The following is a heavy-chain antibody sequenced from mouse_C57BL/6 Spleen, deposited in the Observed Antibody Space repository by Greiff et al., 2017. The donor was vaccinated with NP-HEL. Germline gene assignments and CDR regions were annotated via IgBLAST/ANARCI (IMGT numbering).Heavy chain of an antibody. V-gene: IGHV1-42*01. J-gene: IGHJ4*01. CDR3: ASGDYYGSSPMDY. CDR1: GYSFTGYY. D-gene: IGHD1-1*01. Sequence: EVQLQQSGPELVKPGASVKISCKASGYSFTGYYMNWVKQSPEKSLEWIGEINPSTGGTTYNQKFKAKATLTVDKSSTTAYMQLKSLTSEDSAVYYCASGDYYGSSPMDYWGQGTSVTVSS. CDR2: INPSTGGT.